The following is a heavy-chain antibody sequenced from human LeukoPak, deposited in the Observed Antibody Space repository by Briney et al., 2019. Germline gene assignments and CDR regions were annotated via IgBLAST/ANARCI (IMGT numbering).Heavy chain of an antibody. V-gene: IGHV5-10-1*01. CDR2: IDPSDSYT. Sequence: GESLKISCKGSGYSFTSYWMSWVRQMPGKGLEWMGRIDPSDSYTNYSPSFQGHVTISADKSISTAYLQWSSLKASDTAMYYCARHYGSGSYYIITFGGEGYYFDYWGQGTLVTVSS. D-gene: IGHD3-10*01. CDR1: GYSFTSYW. CDR3: ARHYGSGSYYIITFGGEGYYFDY. J-gene: IGHJ4*02.